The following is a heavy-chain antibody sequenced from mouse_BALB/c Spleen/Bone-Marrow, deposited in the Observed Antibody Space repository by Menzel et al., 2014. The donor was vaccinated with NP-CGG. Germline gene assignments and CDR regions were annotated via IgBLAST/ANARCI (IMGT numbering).Heavy chain of an antibody. V-gene: IGHV1S81*02. Sequence: QVQLQQSGAELVKPGASVKLSCKASGYTFTSYYMYWVKQRPGQGLEWIGGINPSNGGTNFNEKFKSKATLTVDKSSSTAYMQLSSLTSEDSAVCYCTRDHYYYGSSYWYFDVWGAGTTVTVSS. CDR2: INPSNGGT. D-gene: IGHD1-1*01. J-gene: IGHJ1*01. CDR3: TRDHYYYGSSYWYFDV. CDR1: GYTFTSYY.